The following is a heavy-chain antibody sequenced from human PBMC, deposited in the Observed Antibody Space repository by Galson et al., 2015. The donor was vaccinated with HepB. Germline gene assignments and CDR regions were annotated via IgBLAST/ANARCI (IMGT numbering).Heavy chain of an antibody. D-gene: IGHD4-23*01. Sequence: SLRLSCAASGFTFSSYAINWVRQAPGKGLEWVSGISGSGGSTYYADSVKGRFTISRDKSKNTLYLQMNSLRAEDTAVYYCAKVSNSRDRSYGPFDYWGQGTLVTVSS. V-gene: IGHV3-23*01. J-gene: IGHJ4*02. CDR3: AKVSNSRDRSYGPFDY. CDR2: ISGSGGST. CDR1: GFTFSSYA.